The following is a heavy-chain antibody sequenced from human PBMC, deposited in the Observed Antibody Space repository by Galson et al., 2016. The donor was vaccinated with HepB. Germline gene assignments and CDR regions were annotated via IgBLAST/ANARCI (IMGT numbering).Heavy chain of an antibody. CDR3: ARDPGVSYYYGLDV. V-gene: IGHV1-69*13. Sequence: SVKVSCKATGGIFSNYAMNWVRQAPGQGLEWMGGIIPSFGSPKYAQKFQGRVIITADGSATTAYMELRSLRSDDTAVYYCARDPGVSYYYGLDVWGQGTTVTVSS. J-gene: IGHJ6*02. CDR1: GGIFSNYA. CDR2: IIPSFGSP.